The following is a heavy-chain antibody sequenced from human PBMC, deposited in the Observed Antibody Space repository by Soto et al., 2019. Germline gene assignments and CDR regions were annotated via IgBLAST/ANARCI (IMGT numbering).Heavy chain of an antibody. Sequence: DVHLVESGGGLVQPGGSLRVSCAASGFTFRSQRIHWVRQAPGKGLEWVSRIDTEGGGTSYADSVKGRFTISTDNSENTVYLQMTGLSVEDTAVYYCAKVFDVWGQGTLVTVSS. CDR3: AKVFDV. CDR2: IDTEGGGT. V-gene: IGHV3-74*01. J-gene: IGHJ4*02. CDR1: GFTFRSQR.